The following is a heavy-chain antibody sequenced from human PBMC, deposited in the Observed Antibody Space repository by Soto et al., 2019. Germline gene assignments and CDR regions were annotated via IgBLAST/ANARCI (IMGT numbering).Heavy chain of an antibody. V-gene: IGHV4-30-2*01. CDR1: GGSISSGGYS. Sequence: QLQLQESGSGLVKPSQTLSLTCAVSGGSISSGGYSWSWIRQPPGKGLEWIGYIYHSESTYYNPSLKSRVTISVDRSKNQFSLRLSSVTAAATAVYYCAGGIAARPLGYWGQGTLVTVSS. CDR2: IYHSEST. J-gene: IGHJ4*02. CDR3: AGGIAARPLGY. D-gene: IGHD6-6*01.